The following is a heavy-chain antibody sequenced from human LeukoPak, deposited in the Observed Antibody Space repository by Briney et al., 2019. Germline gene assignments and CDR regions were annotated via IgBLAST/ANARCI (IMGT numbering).Heavy chain of an antibody. CDR2: NYHSGSA. V-gene: IGHV4/OR15-8*01. Sequence: PSETLSLTCAVSGGSITSSNWWTWVRQPPGKGLEWIGENYHSGSANYNPSLQSLVTMSVDKSKNLFSLKLSSVTAADTAMYYCARVYCGSSSCYYFDYWSQGILVTVSS. J-gene: IGHJ4*02. D-gene: IGHD2-2*01. CDR3: ARVYCGSSSCYYFDY. CDR1: GGSITSSNW.